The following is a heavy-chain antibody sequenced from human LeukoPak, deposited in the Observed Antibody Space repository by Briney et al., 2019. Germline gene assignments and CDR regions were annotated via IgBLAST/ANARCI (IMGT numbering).Heavy chain of an antibody. CDR3: ARFGELFTDDFYYGMDV. D-gene: IGHD3-10*01. CDR2: ISSSSSDI. CDR1: GFTFSTYS. V-gene: IGHV3-21*01. Sequence: GGSLRLSCAASGFTFSTYSMNWVRQAPGKGLEWVSSISSSSSDIYYADSMKGRFTISRDNAKSSLYLQMNSLRAEDTAVYYCARFGELFTDDFYYGMDVWGQGSTVTVSS. J-gene: IGHJ6*02.